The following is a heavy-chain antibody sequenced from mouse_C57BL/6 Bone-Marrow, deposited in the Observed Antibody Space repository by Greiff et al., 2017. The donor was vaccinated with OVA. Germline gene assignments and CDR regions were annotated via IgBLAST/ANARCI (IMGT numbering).Heavy chain of an antibody. CDR3: ARALTGTFYCDY. Sequence: EVMLVESGGGLVKPGGSLKLSCAASGFTFSSYAMSWVRQTPEKRLEWVATISDGGRYPYYPDNVKGRFTISRDNAKNNLYLHMSHLKSEDTAMYYCARALTGTFYCDYGGQGTTLTVSS. D-gene: IGHD4-1*01. CDR1: GFTFSSYA. V-gene: IGHV5-4*03. CDR2: ISDGGRYP. J-gene: IGHJ2*01.